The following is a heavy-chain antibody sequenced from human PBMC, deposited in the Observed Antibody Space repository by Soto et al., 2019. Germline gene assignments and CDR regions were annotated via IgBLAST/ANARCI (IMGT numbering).Heavy chain of an antibody. V-gene: IGHV3-30*18. CDR1: GFTFSSYG. Sequence: PGGSLRLSCAASGFTFSSYGMHWVRQAPGKGLEWVAVISYDGSNKYYADSVKGRFTISRDNSKNTLYLQMNSLRAEDTAVYYCAKDGPIYCGGDCYPGNWFDPWGQGT. CDR2: ISYDGSNK. J-gene: IGHJ5*02. D-gene: IGHD2-21*02. CDR3: AKDGPIYCGGDCYPGNWFDP.